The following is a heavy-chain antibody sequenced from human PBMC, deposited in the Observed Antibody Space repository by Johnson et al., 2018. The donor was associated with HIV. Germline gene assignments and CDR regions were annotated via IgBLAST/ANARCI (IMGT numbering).Heavy chain of an antibody. CDR3: ARGRKDLEAADWLDNDGFDM. D-gene: IGHD6-13*01. J-gene: IGHJ3*02. V-gene: IGHV3-30*03. CDR1: GFTFSNAW. Sequence: QVQLVESGGGLVKPGGSLRLSCAASGFTFSNAWMSWVRQAPGKGLEWVAVISYDGSNKYYADSVRGRFTISRDISKNTLYLQLDSLRPDDTALYYCARGRKDLEAADWLDNDGFDMWGQGTLVTVSS. CDR2: ISYDGSNK.